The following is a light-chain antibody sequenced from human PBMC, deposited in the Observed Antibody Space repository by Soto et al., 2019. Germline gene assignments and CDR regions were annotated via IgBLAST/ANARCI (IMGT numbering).Light chain of an antibody. J-gene: IGKJ5*01. Sequence: EIVLTQSPVTLSLSPGERATLSCRASQSVSNNYLAWYQQKPGQAPRLLIYGASTRATGIPARFSGSGSGTDFTLTISCLQSEDFATYYCQQYYSNVPITFGQGTRLEIK. CDR3: QQYYSNVPIT. CDR1: QSVSNN. CDR2: GAS. V-gene: IGKV3-15*01.